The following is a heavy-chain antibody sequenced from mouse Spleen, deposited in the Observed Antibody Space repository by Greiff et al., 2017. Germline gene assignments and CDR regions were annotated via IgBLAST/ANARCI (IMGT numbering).Heavy chain of an antibody. CDR3: ARQDGDFCFDY. CDR2: ISSGGGNT. J-gene: IGHJ2*01. Sequence: EVMLVESGGGLVKPGGSLKLSCAASGFTFSSYTMSWVRQTPAKRLEWVATISSGGGNTYYPDSVKGRFTISRDNARNTLYLQMSSLRSEDTAMYYCARQDGDFCFDYWGQGTTLTVSS. CDR1: GFTFSSYT. D-gene: IGHD2-13*01. V-gene: IGHV5-9*01.